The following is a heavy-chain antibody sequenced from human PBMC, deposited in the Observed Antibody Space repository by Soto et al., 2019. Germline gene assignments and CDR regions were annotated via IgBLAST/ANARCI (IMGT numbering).Heavy chain of an antibody. CDR3: ARSLRYFDWLSPNYYYYMDV. J-gene: IGHJ6*03. Sequence: SETLSLTCTVSGGSISSYYWSWIRQPPGKGLEWIGYIYYSGSTNYNPSLKSRVTISVDTSKNQFSLKLSSVTAADTAVYYCARSLRYFDWLSPNYYYYMDVWGKGTTVTISS. D-gene: IGHD3-9*01. V-gene: IGHV4-59*08. CDR2: IYYSGST. CDR1: GGSISSYY.